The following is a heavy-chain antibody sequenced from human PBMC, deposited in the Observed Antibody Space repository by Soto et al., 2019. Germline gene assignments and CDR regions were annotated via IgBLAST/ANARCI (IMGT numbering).Heavy chain of an antibody. D-gene: IGHD2-21*02. CDR2: IIPIFGTA. Sequence: SVKVSCKASGGTFSSYAISWVRQAPGQGLEWMGGIIPIFGTANYAQKFQGRVTITADESASTAYMELSSLRSEDTAVYYCARAPVVTAIRGTSRNWFDPWGQGTLVTVSS. J-gene: IGHJ5*02. CDR3: ARAPVVTAIRGTSRNWFDP. V-gene: IGHV1-69*13. CDR1: GGTFSSYA.